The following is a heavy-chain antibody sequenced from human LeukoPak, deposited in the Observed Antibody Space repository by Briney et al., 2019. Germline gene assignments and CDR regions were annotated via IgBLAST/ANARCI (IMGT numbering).Heavy chain of an antibody. CDR1: GGSISSGGYY. D-gene: IGHD3-10*01. CDR2: IYHSGST. J-gene: IGHJ4*02. V-gene: IGHV4-30-2*01. Sequence: TLSLTCTVSGGSISSGGYYWSWIRQPPGKGLEWIGYIYHSGSTYYNPSLKSRVTLSVDTSKNQFSLKLSSVTAADTAVYYCARARGAVPIDYWGQGTLVTVSS. CDR3: ARARGAVPIDY.